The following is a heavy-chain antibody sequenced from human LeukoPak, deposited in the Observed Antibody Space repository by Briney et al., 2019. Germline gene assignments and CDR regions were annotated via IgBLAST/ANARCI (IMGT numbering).Heavy chain of an antibody. Sequence: ASVKVSCKASGYTFTSYGISWVRQAPGQGLEWMGWISAYNGNTNYAQKLQGRVTMTTDTSTSTAYMELRSLRSDDTAVYYCARDLRSSGWYVNWFDPWGQGTLVTVSS. CDR1: GYTFTSYG. CDR3: ARDLRSSGWYVNWFDP. D-gene: IGHD6-19*01. J-gene: IGHJ5*02. V-gene: IGHV1-18*01. CDR2: ISAYNGNT.